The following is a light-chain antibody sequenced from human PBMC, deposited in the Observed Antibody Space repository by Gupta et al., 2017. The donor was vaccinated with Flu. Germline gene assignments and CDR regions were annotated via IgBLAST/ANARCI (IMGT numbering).Light chain of an antibody. V-gene: IGLV1-51*01. J-gene: IGLJ7*01. CDR3: GTWDSGRSAAV. CDR2: DNN. CDR1: SSNIGNNY. Sequence: QSELTPPPSVSADPGPQVSIACTGSSSNIGNNYLSWYQQPPGTTPKLLIDDNNKRPSGSPDRCSGSKSGTSATLGITGLQPGDEADYYCGTWDSGRSAAVFGGGTQLTVL.